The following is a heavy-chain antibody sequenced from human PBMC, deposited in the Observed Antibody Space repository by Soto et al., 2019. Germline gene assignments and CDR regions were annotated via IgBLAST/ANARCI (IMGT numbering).Heavy chain of an antibody. CDR3: ARVTRSSDYYYMDV. J-gene: IGHJ6*03. Sequence: QVTLKESGPVLVKPTETLTLTCTVSGFSLSNARIGVSWIRQPPGKALEWLAHIYSNDEKSYCTSLKSRLTISKDTSKSQVVLIVTNMDPVDTATYFCARVTRSSDYYYMDVWGKGTTVTVSS. CDR1: GFSLSNARIG. CDR2: IYSNDEK. D-gene: IGHD6-19*01. V-gene: IGHV2-26*01.